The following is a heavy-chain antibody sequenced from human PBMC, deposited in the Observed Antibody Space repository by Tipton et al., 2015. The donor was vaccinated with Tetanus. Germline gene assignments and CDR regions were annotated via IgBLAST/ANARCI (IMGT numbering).Heavy chain of an antibody. CDR1: GGSISSYY. Sequence: TLSLTCTVSGGSISSYYWSWIRQPPGKGLEWIGYIYYSGSTNYNPSLKSRVTISVDTSKNQFSLKLGSVTAADTAVYYCARDYVPAANYYYYYGMDVWGQGTTVTVSS. D-gene: IGHD2-2*01. CDR3: ARDYVPAANYYYYYGMDV. CDR2: IYYSGST. V-gene: IGHV4-59*12. J-gene: IGHJ6*02.